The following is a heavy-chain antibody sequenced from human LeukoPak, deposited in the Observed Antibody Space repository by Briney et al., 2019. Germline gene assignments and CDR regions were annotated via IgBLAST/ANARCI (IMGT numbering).Heavy chain of an antibody. CDR3: ARTRRSGAPKYNWFDP. CDR1: GFTFSSYA. J-gene: IGHJ5*02. CDR2: ISYDGSNK. V-gene: IGHV3-30-3*01. D-gene: IGHD4/OR15-4a*01. Sequence: GGSLRLSCAASGFTFSSYAMHWVRQAPGKGLEWVAVISYDGSNKYYADSVKGRFTISRDNSKNTLYLQMNSLRAEDTAVYYCARTRRSGAPKYNWFDPWGQGTLVTVSS.